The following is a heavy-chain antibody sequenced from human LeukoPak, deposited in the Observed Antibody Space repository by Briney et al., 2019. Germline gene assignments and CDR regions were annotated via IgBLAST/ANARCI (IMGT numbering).Heavy chain of an antibody. CDR2: ISGSGGST. J-gene: IGHJ4*02. CDR1: GFTFSSYA. Sequence: GGSLRLSCAASGFTFSSYAMSWVRQAPGKGLEWVSAISGSGGSTYYADSVKGRFTISRDNSKNTLYLQMNSLRAEDTAVYYCAKRGGYDSSGYATRVGDYFDYWGQGTLVTVSS. V-gene: IGHV3-23*01. CDR3: AKRGGYDSSGYATRVGDYFDY. D-gene: IGHD3-22*01.